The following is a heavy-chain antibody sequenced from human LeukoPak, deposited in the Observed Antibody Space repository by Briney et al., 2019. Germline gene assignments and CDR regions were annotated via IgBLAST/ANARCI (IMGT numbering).Heavy chain of an antibody. CDR3: ARGSRSHYFDY. CDR2: IFYSGST. J-gene: IGHJ4*02. V-gene: IGHV4-59*12. CDR1: GGSISTYY. Sequence: PSETLSLTCTVSGGSISTYYWSWIRQPPGKALEWIGYIFYSGSTNYNPSLKSRVTISVDTSKNQFSLKLSSVTAADTAVYYCARGSRSHYFDYWGQGTLVTVSS.